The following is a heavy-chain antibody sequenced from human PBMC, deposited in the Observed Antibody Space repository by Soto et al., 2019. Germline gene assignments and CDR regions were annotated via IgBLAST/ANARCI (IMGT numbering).Heavy chain of an antibody. CDR2: IIPILGIA. Sequence: QVQLVQSGAEVKKPGSSVKVSCTASGGTFSSYTISWVRQAPGQGLEWMGRIIPILGIANYAQKFQGRVTITADKSTSTAYMELSSLGSEDTAVYYWARDGRWQQLAYEWYFELWGRGTLVTVS. D-gene: IGHD6-13*01. CDR1: GGTFSSYT. CDR3: ARDGRWQQLAYEWYFEL. J-gene: IGHJ2*01. V-gene: IGHV1-69*08.